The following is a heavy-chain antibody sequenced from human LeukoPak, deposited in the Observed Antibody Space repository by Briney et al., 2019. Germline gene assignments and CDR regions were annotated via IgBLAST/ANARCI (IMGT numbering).Heavy chain of an antibody. CDR2: IKQDGSEK. V-gene: IGHV3-7*03. Sequence: GGSLRLSCAASGFTVSSSYMSWVRQAPGKGLEWVANIKQDGSEKYYVDSVKGRFTISRDNAKNSLYLQMNSLRAEDTAVYYCARRGWYYFDYWGQGTLVTVSS. CDR3: ARRGWYYFDY. J-gene: IGHJ4*02. D-gene: IGHD6-19*01. CDR1: GFTVSSSY.